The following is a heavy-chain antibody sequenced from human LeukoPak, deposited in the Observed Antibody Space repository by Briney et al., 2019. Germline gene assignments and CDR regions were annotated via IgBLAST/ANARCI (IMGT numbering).Heavy chain of an antibody. Sequence: GGSLRLSCAASGITVSTNYMSWVRQAPGKGLEWFSIIYSGGATFYADSVKGRFTISRENSKNTLWLQMNSLRAEDTAVYYCARLHYDVLTGPFDYWGQGTLVTVFS. CDR1: GITVSTNY. V-gene: IGHV3-66*04. CDR3: ARLHYDVLTGPFDY. D-gene: IGHD3-9*01. J-gene: IGHJ4*02. CDR2: IYSGGAT.